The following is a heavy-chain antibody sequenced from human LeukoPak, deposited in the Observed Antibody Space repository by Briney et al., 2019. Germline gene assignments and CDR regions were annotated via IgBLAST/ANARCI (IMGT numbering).Heavy chain of an antibody. CDR2: IRSGGDRT. Sequence: GGSLRLSCAASGFTFATYTMSWVRQIPGKGLEWVSAIRSGGDRTYYADSAKGRFTISRDNSKNTLYLQMNSLRAEDTAVYYCAKGGAVTGTMYFQYWGQGTLVTVSS. J-gene: IGHJ1*01. D-gene: IGHD6-19*01. CDR3: AKGGAVTGTMYFQY. CDR1: GFTFATYT. V-gene: IGHV3-23*01.